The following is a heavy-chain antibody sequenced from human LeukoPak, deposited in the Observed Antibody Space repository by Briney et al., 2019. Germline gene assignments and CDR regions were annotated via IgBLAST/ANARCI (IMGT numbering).Heavy chain of an antibody. Sequence: GGSLRLSCAASGFSFCDDYIGWIRQAPGKGLEWVGRIKSKTDGGTTDYAAPVKGRFTISRDDSKNTLYLQMNSLKTEDTAVYYCTTTAMVTFDACDILRRGTMVTVSS. CDR2: IKSKTDGGTT. D-gene: IGHD5-18*01. CDR3: TTTAMVTFDACDI. CDR1: GFSFCDDY. V-gene: IGHV3-15*01. J-gene: IGHJ3*02.